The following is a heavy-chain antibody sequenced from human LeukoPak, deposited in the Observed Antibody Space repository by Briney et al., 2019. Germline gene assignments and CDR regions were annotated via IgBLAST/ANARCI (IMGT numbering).Heavy chain of an antibody. D-gene: IGHD1-1*01. Sequence: ASVKVSCKTSGYTFTGYYMHWLRQAPGQGLEWMGWTNPNSGVTKIAQKFQGRVTMTRDTSMSTAFMALSSLRSDDTAVYYCAPTNNLYYYFDYWGQGTLVTVSS. CDR3: APTNNLYYYFDY. V-gene: IGHV1-2*02. CDR2: TNPNSGVT. CDR1: GYTFTGYY. J-gene: IGHJ4*02.